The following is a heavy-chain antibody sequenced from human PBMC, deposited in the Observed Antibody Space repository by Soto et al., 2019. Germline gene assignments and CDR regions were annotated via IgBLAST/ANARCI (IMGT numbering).Heavy chain of an antibody. Sequence: SETLSLTCGVSGGTVASSHWWSWVRQSPGRGLEWIGNVYHTGDTNFNPSLQSRVTFSVDKSNNQFSLRPTSVTAADTAVYFCAREIVTAGGNNYFDPWGPGTLVTVSS. J-gene: IGHJ5*02. D-gene: IGHD2-21*02. V-gene: IGHV4-4*02. CDR2: VYHTGDT. CDR3: AREIVTAGGNNYFDP. CDR1: GGTVASSHW.